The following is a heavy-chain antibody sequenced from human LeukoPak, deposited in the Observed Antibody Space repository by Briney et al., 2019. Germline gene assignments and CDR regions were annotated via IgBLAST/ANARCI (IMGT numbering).Heavy chain of an antibody. Sequence: GGSLRLSCAASGFAFSGYWMSWVRQAPGKGLEWVANIKPDGSDKAYVDSVKGRFTISRDNTKNSLYLQMSSLRAEDTAVYYCARAMTWGQGTLVSVSS. CDR2: IKPDGSDK. V-gene: IGHV3-7*01. CDR3: ARAMT. J-gene: IGHJ5*02. CDR1: GFAFSGYW.